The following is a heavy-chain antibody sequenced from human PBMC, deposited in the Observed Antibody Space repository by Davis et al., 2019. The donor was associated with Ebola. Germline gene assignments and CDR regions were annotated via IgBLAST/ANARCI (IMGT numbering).Heavy chain of an antibody. Sequence: PSETLSLTCTVSGGAISSGSYFWSWIRQPAGKGLEWVGHIYTSGSTNFNPALKSRVTISVDTSKNQFSLRLSSVTAADTAVYYCARERDRLTVFGVAPQGYAFDIWGQGTMVSVSS. CDR2: IYTSGST. V-gene: IGHV4-61*09. CDR3: ARERDRLTVFGVAPQGYAFDI. D-gene: IGHD3-3*01. CDR1: GGAISSGSYF. J-gene: IGHJ3*02.